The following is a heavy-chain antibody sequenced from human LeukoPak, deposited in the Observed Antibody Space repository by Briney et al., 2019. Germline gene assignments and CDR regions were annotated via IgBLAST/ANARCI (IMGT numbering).Heavy chain of an antibody. V-gene: IGHV3-7*01. J-gene: IGHJ4*02. CDR1: GFSFSSYW. CDR3: VRDFRFLDDY. D-gene: IGHD3-3*01. Sequence: PGGSLRLSCAASGFSFSSYWMTWVRQAPGKGLEWVANIKQDGTEKYSVDSVKGRFTISRDNAKNSLYLQMNSVRAEDTAVYYCVRDFRFLDDYWGQGTLVSVSS. CDR2: IKQDGTEK.